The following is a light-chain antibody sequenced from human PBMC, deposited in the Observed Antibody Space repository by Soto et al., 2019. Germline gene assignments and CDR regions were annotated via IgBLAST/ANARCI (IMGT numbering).Light chain of an antibody. J-gene: IGLJ1*01. CDR3: CSYAGNYIYV. CDR1: SSDVGGYNY. V-gene: IGLV2-11*01. CDR2: LVS. Sequence: QSALAXPRSVSGSPGQSVTISCTGTSSDVGGYNYVSWYQQHPGKAPKVMIYLVSKRPSGVPDRFSGSKSGNTASLTISGLQAEDEADYYCCSYAGNYIYVFGTGTKVTVL.